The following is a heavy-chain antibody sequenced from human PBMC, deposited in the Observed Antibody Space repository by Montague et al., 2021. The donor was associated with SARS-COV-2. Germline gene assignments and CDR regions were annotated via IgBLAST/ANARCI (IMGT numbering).Heavy chain of an antibody. D-gene: IGHD5-12*01. CDR1: GGSISSSCYY. V-gene: IGHV4-39*01. CDR3: ARHERQWLRLYPYYFDY. Sequence: SETLSLTCTVYGGSISSSCYYWGWLPPPPGKGLEWIVSINYSGSTYYYLSLKIRVSVSADTSKNQFALKLDSVTAADTAVYYCARHERQWLRLYPYYFDYWGQGTLVTVSS. J-gene: IGHJ4*02. CDR2: INYSGST.